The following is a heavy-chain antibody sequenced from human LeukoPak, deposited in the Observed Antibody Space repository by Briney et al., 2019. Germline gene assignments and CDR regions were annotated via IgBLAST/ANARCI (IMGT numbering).Heavy chain of an antibody. Sequence: SETLSLTCAVSGGSISSGGYSWSWIRQPPGKGLEWIGYIYHSGSTYYNPSLKSRVTISVDRSKNQFSLKLSSVTAADTAVYYCARVRSSWRRYGMDVWGQGTTVTVSS. V-gene: IGHV4-30-2*01. D-gene: IGHD6-13*01. CDR2: IYHSGST. CDR1: GGSISSGGYS. J-gene: IGHJ6*02. CDR3: ARVRSSWRRYGMDV.